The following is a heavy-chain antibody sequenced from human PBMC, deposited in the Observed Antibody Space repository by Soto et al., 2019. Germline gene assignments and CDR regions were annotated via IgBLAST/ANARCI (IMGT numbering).Heavy chain of an antibody. CDR1: GGSISSYY. Sequence: PSETLSLTCTVSGGSISSYYWSWIRQPPGKGLEWIGYIYYSGSTNYNPPLKSRVTISVDTSKNQFSLKLSSVTAADTAVYYCARSRYSGYDSLDYWGQGTLVTVSS. V-gene: IGHV4-59*08. J-gene: IGHJ4*02. D-gene: IGHD5-12*01. CDR2: IYYSGST. CDR3: ARSRYSGYDSLDY.